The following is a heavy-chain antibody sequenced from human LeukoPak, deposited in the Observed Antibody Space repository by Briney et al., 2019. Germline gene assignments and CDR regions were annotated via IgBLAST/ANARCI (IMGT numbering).Heavy chain of an antibody. D-gene: IGHD5-18*01. Sequence: SETLSLTCTVSGGSISNYYWGWIRQPPGKALEWIGYIDYSRTTYYNPSLNSRATISVDTSKNQFSLKLNSLTAADTAVYYCARARGYSYGFDYWGQGTLVTVSS. V-gene: IGHV4-59*01. CDR3: ARARGYSYGFDY. CDR2: IDYSRTT. CDR1: GGSISNYY. J-gene: IGHJ4*02.